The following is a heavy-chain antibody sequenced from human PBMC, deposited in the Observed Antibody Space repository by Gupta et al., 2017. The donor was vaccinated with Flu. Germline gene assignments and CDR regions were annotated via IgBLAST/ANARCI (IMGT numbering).Heavy chain of an antibody. D-gene: IGHD3-9*01. Sequence: TCTFSGGSIRDSSYRGWIRQPPGKGLEWIGSFYNSGRTYYNPSLKSRLTISVDTSKNQFSLKLSSVTAADTAVYYCVIFPGHWGLGTLVTVSS. CDR3: VIFPGH. V-gene: IGHV4-39*01. CDR2: FYNSGRT. J-gene: IGHJ4*02. CDR1: GGSIRDSSY.